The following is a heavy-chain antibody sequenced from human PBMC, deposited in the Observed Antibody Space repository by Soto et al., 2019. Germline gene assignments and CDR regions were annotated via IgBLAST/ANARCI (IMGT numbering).Heavy chain of an antibody. CDR2: IYYSGST. D-gene: IGHD4-17*01. J-gene: IGHJ6*03. CDR3: ARGFNGDYYYYYMDV. V-gene: IGHV4-59*01. CDR1: GGSISSYY. Sequence: SETLSLTCTVSGGSISSYYWSWIRQPPGKGLEWIGYIYYSGSTNYNPSLKSRVTISVDTSKNQFSLKLSSVTAADTAVYYCARGFNGDYYYYYMDVWGKGTTVTVSS.